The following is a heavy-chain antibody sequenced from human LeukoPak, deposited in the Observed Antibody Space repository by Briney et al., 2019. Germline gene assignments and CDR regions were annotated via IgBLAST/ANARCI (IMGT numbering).Heavy chain of an antibody. CDR2: IIPILGIA. CDR1: GGTFSSYA. Sequence: GSSVKVSCKASGGTFSSYAISWVRQAPGQGLEWMGRIIPILGIANYAQKFQGRVTITADKSTSTAYMELSSLRSEDTAVYYCARDRNLMVRGVIPFDYWGQGTLVTVSS. CDR3: ARDRNLMVRGVIPFDY. J-gene: IGHJ4*02. D-gene: IGHD3-10*01. V-gene: IGHV1-69*04.